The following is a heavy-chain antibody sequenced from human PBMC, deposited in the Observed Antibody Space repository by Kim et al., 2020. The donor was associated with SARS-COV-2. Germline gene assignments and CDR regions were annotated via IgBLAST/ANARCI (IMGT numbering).Heavy chain of an antibody. Sequence: SETLSLTCSVSGASTNNSYWSWMRRSPGKGLEWIAKVHSTGNFVASPPFRGRVTLSVDTSKNQFSLKLTSVTAADTAMYFCANDGSGWSHYFDSWGQGLLVTVSS. D-gene: IGHD6-19*01. J-gene: IGHJ4*02. CDR1: GASTNNSY. CDR3: ANDGSGWSHYFDS. CDR2: VHSTGNF. V-gene: IGHV4-59*03.